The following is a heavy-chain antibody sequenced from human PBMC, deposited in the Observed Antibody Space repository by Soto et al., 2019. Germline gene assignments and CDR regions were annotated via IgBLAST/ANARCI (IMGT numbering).Heavy chain of an antibody. D-gene: IGHD6-25*01. V-gene: IGHV1-69*02. CDR3: ARGRLQNKQRQLDY. CDR2: IIPILGIA. CDR1: GGTFSSYT. J-gene: IGHJ4*02. Sequence: SVKVSCKASGGTFSSYTISWVRQAPGQGLEWMGRIIPILGIANYAQKFQGRVTITADKSTSTAYMELSSLRSEDTAVYYCARGRLQNKQRQLDYWGQGTLVPVSS.